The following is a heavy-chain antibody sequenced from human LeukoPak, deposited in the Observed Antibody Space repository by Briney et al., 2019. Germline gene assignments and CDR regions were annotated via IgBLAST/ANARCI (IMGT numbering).Heavy chain of an antibody. Sequence: GESLKISCKGSGXSFTNYRISRVRHMPGRGLEWMGWIDASDSYTNYSPSFQGHVTISADKSSSTAYLQWSSLKASDTAIYYCARHVLYSYGPQWWFDPWGQGTLVTVSS. CDR1: GXSFTNYR. CDR3: ARHVLYSYGPQWWFDP. V-gene: IGHV5-10-1*01. D-gene: IGHD5-18*01. CDR2: IDASDSYT. J-gene: IGHJ5*02.